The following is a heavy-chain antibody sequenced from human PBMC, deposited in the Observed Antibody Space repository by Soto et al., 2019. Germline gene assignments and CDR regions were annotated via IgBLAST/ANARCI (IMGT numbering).Heavy chain of an antibody. CDR3: ARSWVTGKGGMDV. D-gene: IGHD3-16*01. Sequence: QVQLVQSGAEVKKPGASVKVSCKASGYTFTSYGFSWVRQAPGQGLEWMGWINGYTGNTHYAQKFQGRVTMTTDTSTSTAYMELWTRISDDTAVYYCARSWVTGKGGMDVWGQGTTVTVSS. J-gene: IGHJ6*02. V-gene: IGHV1-18*01. CDR1: GYTFTSYG. CDR2: INGYTGNT.